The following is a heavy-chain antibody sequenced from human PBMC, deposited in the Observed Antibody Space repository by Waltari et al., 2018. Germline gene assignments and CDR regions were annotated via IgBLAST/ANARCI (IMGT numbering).Heavy chain of an antibody. CDR2: IFARGST. D-gene: IGHD3-10*01. Sequence: QVQLQESGPGLVEPSQTLSLACSVSGDSIHRGTYYWSGVRQPAGRGLEWIGRIFARGSTDDNPSLKSRVTISVDTSKSQVSLNLTSLTAADSAVYYCARTLEKTYGGWYFDSWGQGTRVTVSS. V-gene: IGHV4-61*02. J-gene: IGHJ4*02. CDR1: GDSIHRGTYY. CDR3: ARTLEKTYGGWYFDS.